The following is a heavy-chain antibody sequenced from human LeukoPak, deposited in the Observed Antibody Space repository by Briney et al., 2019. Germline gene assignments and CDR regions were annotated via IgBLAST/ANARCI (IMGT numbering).Heavy chain of an antibody. D-gene: IGHD3-10*01. V-gene: IGHV3-53*01. CDR2: IYSGGST. Sequence: PGGSLRLSRAASGFTVSSNYMSWVRQAPGKGLEWVSVIYSGGSTYYADSVKGRFTISRDNSKNTLYLQMNSLRAEDTAVYYCASRRPGSYPEFDYWGQGTLVTVSS. CDR3: ASRRPGSYPEFDY. J-gene: IGHJ4*02. CDR1: GFTVSSNY.